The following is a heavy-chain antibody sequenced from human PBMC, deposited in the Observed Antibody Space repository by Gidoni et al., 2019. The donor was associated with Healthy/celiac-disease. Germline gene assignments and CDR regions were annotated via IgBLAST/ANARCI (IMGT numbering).Heavy chain of an antibody. J-gene: IGHJ5*02. V-gene: IGHV3-30*18. CDR3: AKSELAH. CDR1: GFTFSSYG. CDR2: ISYDGSNK. Sequence: QVQLVESGGGVVQPGRSLRLSCAASGFTFSSYGMHWVRQAPGKGLAWVAVISYDGSNKYYADSVKGRFTISSDNSKNTLYLQMNSLRAEDTAVYYCAKSELAHWGQGTLVTVSS.